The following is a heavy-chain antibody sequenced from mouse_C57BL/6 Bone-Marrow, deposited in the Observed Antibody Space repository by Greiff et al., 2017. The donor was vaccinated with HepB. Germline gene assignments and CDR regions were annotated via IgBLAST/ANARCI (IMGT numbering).Heavy chain of an antibody. CDR1: GYTFTDYN. CDR3: ARAITTVVAHWYFDV. D-gene: IGHD1-1*01. Sequence: EVQLQQSGPELVKPGASVKIPCKASGYTFTDYNMDWVKQSHGKSLEWIGDINPNNGGTIYNQKFKGKATLTVDQSSSTAYMELRSLTSEDTAVYYCARAITTVVAHWYFDVWGTGTTVTVSS. J-gene: IGHJ1*03. CDR2: INPNNGGT. V-gene: IGHV1-18*01.